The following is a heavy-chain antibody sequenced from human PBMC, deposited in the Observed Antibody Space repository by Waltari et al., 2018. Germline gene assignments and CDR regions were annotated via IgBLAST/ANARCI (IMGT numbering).Heavy chain of an antibody. J-gene: IGHJ4*02. CDR1: GFTFVDYA. D-gene: IGHD6-19*01. V-gene: IGHV3-43D*04. CDR2: ISWEGGNT. CDR3: AKGAGSGWTYFDY. Sequence: EVQLVESGGVVVQPGGSLRLSCAASGFTFVDYAMHWVRQAPGKGLEGVFLISWEGGNTYYADSVKGRFTISRDNSKNSLYLQMNSLRAEDTALYYCAKGAGSGWTYFDYWGQGTLVTVSS.